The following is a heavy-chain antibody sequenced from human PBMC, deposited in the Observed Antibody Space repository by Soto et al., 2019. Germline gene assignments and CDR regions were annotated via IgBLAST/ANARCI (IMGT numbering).Heavy chain of an antibody. V-gene: IGHV3-73*01. J-gene: IGHJ4*02. Sequence: RRLSCAASGFTFSGSAMHWVRQASGKGLEWVGRIRSKANSYATAYAASVKGRFTISRDDSKNTAYLQMNSLKTEDTAVYYCTRIQAARDFDYWGQGTLVTVSS. CDR1: GFTFSGSA. CDR2: IRSKANSYAT. D-gene: IGHD6-6*01. CDR3: TRIQAARDFDY.